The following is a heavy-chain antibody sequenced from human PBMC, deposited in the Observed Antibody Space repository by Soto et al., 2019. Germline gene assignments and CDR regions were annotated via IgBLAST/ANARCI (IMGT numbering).Heavy chain of an antibody. V-gene: IGHV1-3*01. CDR3: ASEIDATTATSLDY. CDR2: INADNGNT. CDR1: GYTFSGSV. J-gene: IGHJ4*02. Sequence: ASVKVSCKASGYTFSGSVMHWVRQAPGQGLEGMGWINADNGNTKYSQKFQGRVTMTWDTSAGTAYMELSSRRSEDTAIYYCASEIDATTATSLDYWGQGQWSPSPQ. D-gene: IGHD4-17*01.